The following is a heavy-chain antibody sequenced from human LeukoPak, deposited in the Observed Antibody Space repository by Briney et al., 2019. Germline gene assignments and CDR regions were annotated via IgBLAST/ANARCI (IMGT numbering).Heavy chain of an antibody. Sequence: GGSLRLSCAASGFTFSSYAMSWVRQAPGKGLEWVSSISGESTTIAYTDSVKGRFTTSRDNSKNILYLHMNSLRAEDTALYYCTKDPNGNYIGAFDSWGQGTLDTVSS. D-gene: IGHD4-17*01. CDR2: ISGESTTI. CDR3: TKDPNGNYIGAFDS. V-gene: IGHV3-23*01. J-gene: IGHJ5*01. CDR1: GFTFSSYA.